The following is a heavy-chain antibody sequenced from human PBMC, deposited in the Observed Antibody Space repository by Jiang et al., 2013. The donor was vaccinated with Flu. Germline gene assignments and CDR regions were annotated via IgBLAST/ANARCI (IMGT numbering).Heavy chain of an antibody. CDR1: GGSFSGYY. CDR2: INHSGST. D-gene: IGHD5-12*01. Sequence: LLKPSETLSLTCAVYGGSFSGYYWNWIRQPPGKGLEWIGEINHSGSTNYNPSLKSRVTISVDTSKNQFSLKLSSVTAADTAVYYCARAAMVANFSYWGQGTLVTVSS. V-gene: IGHV4-34*01. J-gene: IGHJ4*02. CDR3: ARAAMVANFSY.